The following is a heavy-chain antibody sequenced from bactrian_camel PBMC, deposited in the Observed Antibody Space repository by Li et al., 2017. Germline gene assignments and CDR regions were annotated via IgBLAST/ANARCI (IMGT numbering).Heavy chain of an antibody. Sequence: QVQLVESGGGSVQAGGSLRLSCLASGYTYGSCCMGWFRQAPGEESEGVAVIGTDDSTNYADSVKDRFSISQDNAKNAVYLQMNNLKPEDTGVYYCAADYRRAFGGSCDGFGHWGQGTQVTVS. CDR1: GYTYGSCC. D-gene: IGHD7*01. J-gene: IGHJ6*01. V-gene: IGHV3-3*01. CDR2: IGTDDST. CDR3: AADYRRAFGGSCDGFGH.